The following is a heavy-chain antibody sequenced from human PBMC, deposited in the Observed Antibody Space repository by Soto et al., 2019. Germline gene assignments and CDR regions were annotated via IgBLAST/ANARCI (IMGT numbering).Heavy chain of an antibody. CDR2: IDRDESIT. CDR1: GFTLSSYW. Sequence: EVQLVESGGGLVQPGGSLRLSCAGSGFTLSSYWMHWVRQAPGKGLEWVSRIDRDESITTYADSVKGRFTISRDNAKNTLYLPMNSLRVEDTAVYYCARDLPTGTPPPYFDYWGQGTLVTVSS. D-gene: IGHD1-1*01. V-gene: IGHV3-74*01. CDR3: ARDLPTGTPPPYFDY. J-gene: IGHJ4*02.